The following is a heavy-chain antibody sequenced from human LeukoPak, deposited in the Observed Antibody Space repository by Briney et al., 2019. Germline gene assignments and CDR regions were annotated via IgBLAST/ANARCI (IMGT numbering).Heavy chain of an antibody. Sequence: ASVKVSCKTSGYTFTGSYLHWVRQVPGQGLEWMGWTNPSTGGTKTAQQFEGRVTMTRYASNTTGYLELRSLRLADTATYYCARGGAFCSITTCHEFDHWGQGTLVIVSS. CDR3: ARGGAFCSITTCHEFDH. CDR2: TNPSTGGT. D-gene: IGHD2-2*01. J-gene: IGHJ4*02. V-gene: IGHV1-2*02. CDR1: GYTFTGSY.